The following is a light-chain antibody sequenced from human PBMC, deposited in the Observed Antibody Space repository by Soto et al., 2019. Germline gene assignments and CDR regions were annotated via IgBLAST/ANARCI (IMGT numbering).Light chain of an antibody. CDR3: QQYANSPFT. J-gene: IGKJ2*01. Sequence: EIVLTQSPGTLPLSPGERATLSCRASQSVSSNYLVWYQQKPGQAPRPLIYGASSRATGIPDRFSGSGSGPDFTLTISRLEPEDFAVYYCQQYANSPFTFGQGTKLAIK. CDR2: GAS. CDR1: QSVSSNY. V-gene: IGKV3-20*01.